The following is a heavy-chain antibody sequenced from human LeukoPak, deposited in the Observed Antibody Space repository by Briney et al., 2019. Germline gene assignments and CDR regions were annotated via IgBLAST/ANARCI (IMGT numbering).Heavy chain of an antibody. Sequence: PGGSPRLSCAASGFTFSSYSMNWVRQAPGKGLEWVSYISSSSSTIYYADSVKGRFTISRDNAKNSLYLQMNSLRAEDTAVYYCAKFAYGSGSSNDYWGQGTLVTVSS. CDR3: AKFAYGSGSSNDY. V-gene: IGHV3-48*01. CDR1: GFTFSSYS. J-gene: IGHJ4*02. CDR2: ISSSSSTI. D-gene: IGHD3-10*01.